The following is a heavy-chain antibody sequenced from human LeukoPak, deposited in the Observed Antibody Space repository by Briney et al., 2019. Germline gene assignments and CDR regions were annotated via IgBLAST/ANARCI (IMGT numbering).Heavy chain of an antibody. CDR1: GFTFSSYS. J-gene: IGHJ4*02. CDR2: ISSSSSYI. D-gene: IGHD4/OR15-4a*01. CDR3: AKDHPDYGHDY. Sequence: GGSLRLSCAASGFTFSSYSMNWVRQAPGKGLEWVSSISSSSSYIYYADSVKGRFTISRDNSKNTLYLQMNSLRAEDTAVYYCAKDHPDYGHDYWGQGTLVTVSS. V-gene: IGHV3-21*04.